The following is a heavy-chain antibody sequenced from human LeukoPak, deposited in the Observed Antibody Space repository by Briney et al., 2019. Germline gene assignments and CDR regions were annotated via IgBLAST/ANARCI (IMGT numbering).Heavy chain of an antibody. Sequence: GGSLRLSCAASRFTFSSYEMNWVRQAPGKGLEWVSYISGSGIKHYADSVKGRFTISRDNAKNSLYLQMNSLRVEDTADYYCAREDTGVAFDIWGQGTTVTV. V-gene: IGHV3-48*03. CDR2: ISGSGIK. CDR3: AREDTGVAFDI. D-gene: IGHD2-8*01. CDR1: RFTFSSYE. J-gene: IGHJ3*02.